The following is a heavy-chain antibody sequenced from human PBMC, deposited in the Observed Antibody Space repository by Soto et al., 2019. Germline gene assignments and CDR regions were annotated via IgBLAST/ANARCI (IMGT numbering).Heavy chain of an antibody. D-gene: IGHD3-3*01. Sequence: SETLSLTCTVSGVSISSYSWNWIRQPPGKGLEWIGYIYYSGNTNYNPSLKSRVTISVDTSKNQFSLKLSSVTAADTAVYYCARGGGDAFDIWGQGTMVTVSS. CDR1: GVSISSYS. CDR2: IYYSGNT. J-gene: IGHJ3*02. CDR3: ARGGGDAFDI. V-gene: IGHV4-59*01.